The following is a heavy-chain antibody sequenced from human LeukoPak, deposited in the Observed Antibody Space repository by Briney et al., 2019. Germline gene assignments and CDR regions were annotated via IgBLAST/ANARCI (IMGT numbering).Heavy chain of an antibody. D-gene: IGHD3-16*01. CDR2: IRSSGGTT. CDR3: ARVNYVSSGWGAPFDY. V-gene: IGHV3-48*01. J-gene: IGHJ4*02. Sequence: PGGSLRLSCAASGFTFSAYSMNWVRQAPGEGPEWISYIRSSGGTTYYADSVKGRFTISRDNAKNSLYLQMNSLRAEDTAVYYCARVNYVSSGWGAPFDYWGQGTLVTVSS. CDR1: GFTFSAYS.